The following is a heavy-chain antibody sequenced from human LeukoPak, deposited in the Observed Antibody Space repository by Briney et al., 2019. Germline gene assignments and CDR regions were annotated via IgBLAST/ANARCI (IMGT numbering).Heavy chain of an antibody. Sequence: GGSLRLSCAASGFTFSSYAMHWVRQAPGKGLEWVAAISHDGSNKYHADSVKGRFTISRDNSKNTVYLQMNSLRTEDTAVYFCAGSPKYGSSWFEYFQHWGQGTLVTVSS. CDR2: ISHDGSNK. CDR3: AGSPKYGSSWFEYFQH. D-gene: IGHD6-13*01. V-gene: IGHV3-30*01. J-gene: IGHJ1*01. CDR1: GFTFSSYA.